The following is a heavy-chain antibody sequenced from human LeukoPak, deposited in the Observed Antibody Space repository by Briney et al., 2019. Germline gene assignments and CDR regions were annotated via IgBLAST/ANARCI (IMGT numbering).Heavy chain of an antibody. J-gene: IGHJ4*02. Sequence: SETLSLTCTVSGGSISSSSYYWGWIRQPPGKGLEWIGSIYYSGSTYYNPAPKSRVTISIDTSKNQFSLKLGSVPAADTAVYYCARERPTYDSSGYYRHRCIDYWGQGTLVTVSS. CDR1: GGSISSSSYY. CDR2: IYYSGST. CDR3: ARERPTYDSSGYYRHRCIDY. V-gene: IGHV4-39*07. D-gene: IGHD3-22*01.